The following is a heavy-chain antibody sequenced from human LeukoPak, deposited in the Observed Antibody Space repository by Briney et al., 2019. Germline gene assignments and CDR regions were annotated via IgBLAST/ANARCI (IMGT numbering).Heavy chain of an antibody. CDR3: AKAAAYYYDTSGEQLDY. CDR2: IYGGGST. D-gene: IGHD3-22*01. CDR1: GFTVSSTY. Sequence: GGSLRLSCAASGFTVSSTYMTWVRQAPGKGLEWVSLIYGGGSTYYADSVKGRFAISRDNSKNTLFLQMNSLRTEDTAVYYCAKAAAYYYDTSGEQLDYWGQGTLVTVSS. V-gene: IGHV3-66*02. J-gene: IGHJ4*02.